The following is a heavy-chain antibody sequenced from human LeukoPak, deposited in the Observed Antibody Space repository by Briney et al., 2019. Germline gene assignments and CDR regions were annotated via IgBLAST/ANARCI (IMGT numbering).Heavy chain of an antibody. V-gene: IGHV1-69*13. CDR2: LIPIYGSP. D-gene: IGHD3-22*01. CDR3: AGFFYDNSGDAFDI. Sequence: SVKVSCKASGGGFTFTSHAISWVRQAPGQGLEWMGGLIPIYGSPNYAQKFQGRVTITSDESARTVYMELSSLRPEDSAVHYCAGFFYDNSGDAFDIRGQGTVVTDSS. CDR1: GGGFTFTSHA. J-gene: IGHJ3*02.